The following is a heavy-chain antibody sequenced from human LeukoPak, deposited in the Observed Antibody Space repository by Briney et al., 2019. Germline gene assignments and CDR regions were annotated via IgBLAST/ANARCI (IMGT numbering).Heavy chain of an antibody. CDR2: INHSGST. V-gene: IGHV4-34*01. CDR1: GGSFSGYY. D-gene: IGHD3-10*01. CDR3: ARGWGYYGSGSRTTLWFDP. Sequence: KPSETLSLTCAVYGGSFSGYYWSWIRQPPGKGLEWIGEINHSGSTNYNPSLNSRVTISVDTSKNQFSLKLSSVTAADTAVYYCARGWGYYGSGSRTTLWFDPWGQGTLVTVSS. J-gene: IGHJ5*02.